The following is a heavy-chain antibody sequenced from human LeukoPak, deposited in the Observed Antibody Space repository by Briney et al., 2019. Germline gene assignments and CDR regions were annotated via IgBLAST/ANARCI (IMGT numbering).Heavy chain of an antibody. CDR2: IYYSGSP. CDR1: GGSISSRDHY. CDR3: ARLLYDRSGYYYFDY. D-gene: IGHD3-22*01. Sequence: SETLSLTCTVSGGSISSRDHYWGWIRQPPGKGLEWIASIYYSGSPYNNPSLKRRVTMSVDPSKNQFSLKLSSVTAADTALYYCARLLYDRSGYYYFDYWGQGTLVTVSS. V-gene: IGHV4-39*01. J-gene: IGHJ4*02.